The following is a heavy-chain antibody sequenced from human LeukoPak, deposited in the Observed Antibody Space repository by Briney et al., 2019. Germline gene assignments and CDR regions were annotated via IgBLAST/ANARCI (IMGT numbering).Heavy chain of an antibody. J-gene: IGHJ4*02. CDR2: ISGSGGGT. Sequence: TGGSLRLSCAASGFTFSGYAMSWVRQAPGKGLEWVSLISGSGGGTYYADSVKGRFTIFRDNSKNTLYLQMNSLRAEDTAVYYCAKAGTEDGYNIYFNHWAREPWSPSPQ. CDR3: AKAGTEDGYNIYFNH. D-gene: IGHD5-24*01. CDR1: GFTFSGYA. V-gene: IGHV3-23*01.